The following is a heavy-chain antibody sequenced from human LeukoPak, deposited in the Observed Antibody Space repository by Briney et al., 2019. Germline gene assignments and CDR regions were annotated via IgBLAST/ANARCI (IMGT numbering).Heavy chain of an antibody. CDR3: ASVSSGYDAFDI. Sequence: PGESLRLSCAASGFTFSSYWMHWVRQAPGKGLVWVSRINSDGSSTSYADSVKGRFTISRDNAKNTLYLQMNSLRAEDTAVYYCASVSSGYDAFDIWGQGTMVTVSS. J-gene: IGHJ3*02. D-gene: IGHD3-22*01. CDR2: INSDGSST. CDR1: GFTFSSYW. V-gene: IGHV3-74*01.